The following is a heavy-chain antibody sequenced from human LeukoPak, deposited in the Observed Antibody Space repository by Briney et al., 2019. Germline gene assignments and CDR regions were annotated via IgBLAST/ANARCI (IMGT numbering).Heavy chain of an antibody. CDR2: IIPIFGTA. CDR3: ASIYCSGGSCLDY. J-gene: IGHJ4*02. V-gene: IGHV1-69*05. CDR1: GYTFTSYG. Sequence: SVKVSCKASGYTFTSYGISWVRQAPGQGLEWMGGIIPIFGTANYAQKFQGRVTITTDESTSTAYMELSSLRSEDTAVYYCASIYCSGGSCLDYWGQGTLVTVSS. D-gene: IGHD2-15*01.